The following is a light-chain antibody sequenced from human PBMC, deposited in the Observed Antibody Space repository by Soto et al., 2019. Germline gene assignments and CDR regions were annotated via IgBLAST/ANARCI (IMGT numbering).Light chain of an antibody. CDR1: QGITTY. CDR2: AAS. J-gene: IGKJ5*01. CDR3: QQLDGYPTT. V-gene: IGKV1-9*01. Sequence: DIQLTQSPSFLSASVGDRVTITCRASQGITTYLAWYQQKPGKVPKLLSYAASTLQNGVPSRFIGSGSGTEFTLTISSLQPADFATYYCQQLDGYPTTFGQGTRLEI.